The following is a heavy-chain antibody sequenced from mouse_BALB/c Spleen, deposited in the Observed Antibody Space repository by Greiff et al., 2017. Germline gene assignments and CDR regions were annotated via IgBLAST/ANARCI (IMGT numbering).Heavy chain of an antibody. CDR1: GDSITSGY. CDR2: ISYSGST. Sequence: VQLKESGPSLVKPSQTLSLTCSVTGDSITSGYWNWIRKFPGNKLEYMGYISYSGSTYYNPSLKSRISITRDTSKNQYYLQLNSVTTEDTATYYCARRYYYGSSWYFDVWGAGTTVTVSS. V-gene: IGHV3-8*02. J-gene: IGHJ1*01. D-gene: IGHD1-1*01. CDR3: ARRYYYGSSWYFDV.